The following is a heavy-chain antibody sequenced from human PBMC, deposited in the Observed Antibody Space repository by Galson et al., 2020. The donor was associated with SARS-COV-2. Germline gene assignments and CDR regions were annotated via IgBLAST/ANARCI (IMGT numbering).Heavy chain of an antibody. V-gene: IGHV3-48*01. Sequence: GGSLRLSCAASGFTFTSYSMNWVRQAPGKGLEWVSYISSSSSTIYYADSVKGRFTISRDNAKNSLYLQMNSLRAEDTAVYYCARDGWDYYDSIGYCGYGGQVTLFTVSS. D-gene: IGHD3-22*01. CDR1: GFTFTSYS. J-gene: IGHJ4*02. CDR3: ARDGWDYYDSIGYCGY. CDR2: ISSSSSTI.